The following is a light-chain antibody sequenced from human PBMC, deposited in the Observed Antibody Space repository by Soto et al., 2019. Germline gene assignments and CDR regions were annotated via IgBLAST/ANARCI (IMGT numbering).Light chain of an antibody. V-gene: IGLV2-23*01. J-gene: IGLJ2*01. CDR1: SSDVGSYNL. CDR3: CSYAGSRIVV. CDR2: EGT. Sequence: QSALTQPASVSGSPGQSITISCTGTSSDVGSYNLVSWYQQHPGKDPKLMIYEGTQRPSGVSDRFSGSKSGNTASLTISGLLAEDEADYYCCSYAGSRIVVFGGGTKVTVL.